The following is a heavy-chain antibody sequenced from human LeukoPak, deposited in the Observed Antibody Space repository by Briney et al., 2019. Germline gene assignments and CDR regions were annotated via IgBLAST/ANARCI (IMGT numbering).Heavy chain of an antibody. Sequence: SETLSLTCAVYGGSFSGYYWSWIRQPPGKGLEWIGEINHSGSTNYNPSLKSRVTISVDTSKNQFSLKLSSVTAADTAVYYCASYYDFWSGYYKGDAFDIWGQGTMVTVSS. CDR1: GGSFSGYY. D-gene: IGHD3-3*01. CDR2: INHSGST. V-gene: IGHV4-34*01. J-gene: IGHJ3*02. CDR3: ASYYDFWSGYYKGDAFDI.